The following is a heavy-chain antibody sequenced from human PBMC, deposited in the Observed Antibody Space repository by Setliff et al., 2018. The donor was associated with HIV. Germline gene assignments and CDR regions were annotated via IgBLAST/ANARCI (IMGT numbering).Heavy chain of an antibody. CDR2: IYISGTT. CDR1: GGSINNYF. D-gene: IGHD1-26*01. V-gene: IGHV4-4*08. J-gene: IGHJ6*02. CDR3: ARRSIVGSTRGYYYYALDV. Sequence: SETLSLTCTVSGGSINNYFWSWIRQAPGKGLEGLGYIYISGTTNYNPSLTGRVTMFLDTSKNQFSLKLTSVTAADTAVYYCARRSIVGSTRGYYYYALDVWGQGTTVTVSS.